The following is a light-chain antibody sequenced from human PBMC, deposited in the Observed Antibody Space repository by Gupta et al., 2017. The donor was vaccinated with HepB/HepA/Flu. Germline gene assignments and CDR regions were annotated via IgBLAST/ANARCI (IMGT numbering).Light chain of an antibody. CDR1: SRDDGTYNY. Sequence: QSALTQPAHVSGSLGQSITISCTGTSRDDGTYNYVSWYQQHPDNALILLIFDVGNRPSGVSDRFSGSKSATTASLTISGLQADDEDYYYCTSYTGTRGVFGSGTKVTVL. J-gene: IGLJ1*01. V-gene: IGLV2-14*03. CDR2: DVG. CDR3: TSYTGTRGV.